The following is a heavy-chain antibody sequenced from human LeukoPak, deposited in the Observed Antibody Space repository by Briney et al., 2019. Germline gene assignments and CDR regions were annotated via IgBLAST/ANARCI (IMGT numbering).Heavy chain of an antibody. Sequence: SETLSLTCAVYGGSFSGYYWSWIRQPPGKGLEWIGEINHSGSTNYNPSLKSRVTISVDTSKNQFSLKLSPVTAADTAVYYCARGPATVTTFRNYYYYYYMDVWGKGTTVTVSS. CDR1: GGSFSGYY. D-gene: IGHD4-17*01. CDR2: INHSGST. CDR3: ARGPATVTTFRNYYYYYYMDV. J-gene: IGHJ6*03. V-gene: IGHV4-34*01.